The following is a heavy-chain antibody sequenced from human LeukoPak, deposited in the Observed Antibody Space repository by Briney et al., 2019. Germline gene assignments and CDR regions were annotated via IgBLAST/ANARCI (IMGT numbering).Heavy chain of an antibody. Sequence: GGSLRLSCAASGFVFDTYAINWVRQAPGKGLEWVSLISGSGVTTDYSDSVKGRFTISRDNSKNTLYLQMNTLRADDTAVYWCAKDLFGDWTALHVWGRGTVVTVSS. CDR3: AKDLFGDWTALHV. V-gene: IGHV3-23*01. J-gene: IGHJ3*01. CDR2: ISGSGVTT. D-gene: IGHD3-10*02. CDR1: GFVFDTYA.